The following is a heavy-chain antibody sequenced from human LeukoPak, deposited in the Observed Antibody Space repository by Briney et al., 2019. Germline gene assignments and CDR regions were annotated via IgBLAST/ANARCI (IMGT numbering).Heavy chain of an antibody. V-gene: IGHV3-9*03. CDR2: ISWNSGSI. J-gene: IGHJ4*02. CDR3: AKDITLDYYDSSGYFDY. Sequence: GGSLRLSCAASGFTFDDYAMHWVRQAPGKGLEWVSGISWNSGSIVYADSVKGRFTISRDNAKNSLYLQMNSLRAEDMALYYCAKDITLDYYDSSGYFDYWGQGTLVTVSS. D-gene: IGHD3-22*01. CDR1: GFTFDDYA.